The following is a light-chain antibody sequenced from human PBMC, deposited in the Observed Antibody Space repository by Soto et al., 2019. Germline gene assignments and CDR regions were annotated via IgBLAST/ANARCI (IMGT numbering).Light chain of an antibody. Sequence: QSALTQPRSVSGSPGQSATISCTGTSSDIGGDNFVSWYQQHPGKAPKVIIYDVNKRPSGVPDRFSGSKSGTSASLAISGLRSEDEADYYCAAWDDSLNAHYVFGTGTKLTVL. CDR1: SSDIGGDNF. J-gene: IGLJ1*01. CDR2: DVN. CDR3: AAWDDSLNAHYV. V-gene: IGLV2-11*01.